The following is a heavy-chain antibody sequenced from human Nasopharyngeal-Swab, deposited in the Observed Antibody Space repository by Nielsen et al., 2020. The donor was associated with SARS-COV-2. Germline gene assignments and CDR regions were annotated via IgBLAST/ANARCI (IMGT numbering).Heavy chain of an antibody. Sequence: KVSCKGSGYSFTSYWISWVRQMPGKGLEWMGRIDPSDSYTNYSPSFQGHVTISADKSISTAYLQWSSLKASDTAMYYCARAPASIVGVTTPNAFDIWGQGTMVTVSS. V-gene: IGHV5-10-1*01. J-gene: IGHJ3*02. D-gene: IGHD1-26*01. CDR2: IDPSDSYT. CDR3: ARAPASIVGVTTPNAFDI. CDR1: GYSFTSYW.